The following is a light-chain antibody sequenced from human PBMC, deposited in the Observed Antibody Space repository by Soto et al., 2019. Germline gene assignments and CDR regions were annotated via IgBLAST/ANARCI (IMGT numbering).Light chain of an antibody. CDR1: QTISSW. V-gene: IGKV1-5*03. CDR3: QHYNSYSEA. CDR2: KAS. J-gene: IGKJ1*01. Sequence: DLPVTQPPVTLSGSVGDRVTITCRASQTISSWLAWYQQKPGKAPKLLIYKASTLKSGVPSRFSGSGSGTEFTITISSLQPDDFETYYCQHYNSYSEAFGQGTKVDIK.